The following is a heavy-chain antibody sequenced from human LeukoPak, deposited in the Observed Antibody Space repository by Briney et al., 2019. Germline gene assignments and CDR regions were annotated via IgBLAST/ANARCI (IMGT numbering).Heavy chain of an antibody. V-gene: IGHV4-31*03. J-gene: IGHJ5*02. CDR3: ARFVGYCSSTSCYDGWFDP. CDR1: GGSISSGGYY. Sequence: SETLSLTCTVSGGSISSGGYYWSWIRQHPGKGLEWIGYIYYSGSTYYNPSLKSRVTISVDTSKDQFSLKLSSVTAAVTAVYYCARFVGYCSSTSCYDGWFDPWGQGTLVTVSS. CDR2: IYYSGST. D-gene: IGHD2-2*01.